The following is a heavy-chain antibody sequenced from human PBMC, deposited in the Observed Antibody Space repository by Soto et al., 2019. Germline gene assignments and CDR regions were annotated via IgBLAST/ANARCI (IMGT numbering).Heavy chain of an antibody. V-gene: IGHV3-23*01. D-gene: IGHD3-9*01. J-gene: IGHJ2*01. CDR3: AKAEPFFFQAEDGIRDSLPVSAFLLNRSSDL. CDR2: ISGSGGST. Sequence: KGLEWVSAISGSGGSTYYADSVKGRFTISRDNSKNTMYLQQNRLRAEDTGVYYCAKAEPFFFQAEDGIRDSLPVSAFLLNRSSDL.